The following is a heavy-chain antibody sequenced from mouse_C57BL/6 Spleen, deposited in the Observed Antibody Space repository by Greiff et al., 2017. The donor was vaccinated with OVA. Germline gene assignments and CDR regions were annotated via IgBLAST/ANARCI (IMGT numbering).Heavy chain of an antibody. CDR1: GYTFTDYY. Sequence: VQLQQSGPELVKPGASVKISCKASGYTFTDYYMNWVKQSHGKSLEWIGDINPNNGGTSYNQKFKGKATLTVDKSSSTAYMELRSLTSEDSAVYYCARSDYYYGGAYWGQGTLVTVSA. D-gene: IGHD1-1*01. CDR3: ARSDYYYGGAY. J-gene: IGHJ3*01. V-gene: IGHV1-26*01. CDR2: INPNNGGT.